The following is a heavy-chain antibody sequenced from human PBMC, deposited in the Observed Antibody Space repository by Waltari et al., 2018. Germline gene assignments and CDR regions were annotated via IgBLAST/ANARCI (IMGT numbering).Heavy chain of an antibody. CDR2: ISYDGSTK. Sequence: QVQLVESGGGVVQPGKSLRLPCAASGFTFITYTMTWVRQPPGKGLEWVALISYDGSTKYYADSVKGRFTISRDNSKDTLYLQMSSLRAEDTAVYSCARTMGGHYDFSFDPWGQGTLVTVSS. J-gene: IGHJ5*02. CDR1: GFTFITYT. D-gene: IGHD3-3*01. V-gene: IGHV3-30-3*01. CDR3: ARTMGGHYDFSFDP.